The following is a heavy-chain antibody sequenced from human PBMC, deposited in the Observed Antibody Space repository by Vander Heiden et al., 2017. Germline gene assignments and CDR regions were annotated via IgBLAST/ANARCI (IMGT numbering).Heavy chain of an antibody. CDR3: ARGWGTMVRGLIHYYYCMDV. CDR1: GGSISSSNYY. D-gene: IGHD3-10*01. CDR2: FYYSGST. Sequence: QLQLQESGPGLAKPSETLSITCGVSGGSISSSNYYWGWVRQPPGEGLEWIGSFYYSGSTYYKPSLKSRVTISVDTSKNQFSLKLSPVTAADTAVYYCARGWGTMVRGLIHYYYCMDVWGQGTTVTVSS. V-gene: IGHV4-39*01. J-gene: IGHJ6*02.